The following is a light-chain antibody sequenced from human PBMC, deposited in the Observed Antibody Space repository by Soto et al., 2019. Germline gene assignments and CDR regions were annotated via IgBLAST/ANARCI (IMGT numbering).Light chain of an antibody. Sequence: QSVLTQPDSVSGSPGQSITIYCAGTMRDIGAYNLVSWYQQHPGRAPQLIIYEVRNRPSGSSFRFSGSKSGNTASLTISGLQAEDEGDYYCSSFTSRSSLIFGGGTKLTVL. V-gene: IGLV2-14*01. CDR3: SSFTSRSSLI. CDR1: MRDIGAYNL. CDR2: EVR. J-gene: IGLJ2*01.